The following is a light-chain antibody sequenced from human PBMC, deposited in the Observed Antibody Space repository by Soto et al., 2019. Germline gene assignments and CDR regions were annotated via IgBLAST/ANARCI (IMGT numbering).Light chain of an antibody. CDR2: GAS. Sequence: EIVLTQSPATLSLSPGERATLSCRASQSVSSYLAWYQQKPGQAPRLLIYGASTRATDIPDRFSGSGSGTEFTLTISSLQSEDFAVYYCQQYNNWPPWTFGQGTKVDIK. CDR3: QQYNNWPPWT. J-gene: IGKJ1*01. V-gene: IGKV3-15*01. CDR1: QSVSSY.